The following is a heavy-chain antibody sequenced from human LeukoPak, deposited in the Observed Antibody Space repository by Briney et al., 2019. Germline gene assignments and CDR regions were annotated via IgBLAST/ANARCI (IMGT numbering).Heavy chain of an antibody. J-gene: IGHJ6*02. CDR2: VSRDGGET. CDR3: ARNNGMDV. Sequence: GGSLRLSCAASGFALSSHWMTWVRQVPGRGPEWVANVSRDGGETYYLDSVKGRFTISKDNAKNSLYLQMNSLRAEDTALYHCARNNGMDVWGQGTTVIVSS. CDR1: GFALSSHW. V-gene: IGHV3-7*03.